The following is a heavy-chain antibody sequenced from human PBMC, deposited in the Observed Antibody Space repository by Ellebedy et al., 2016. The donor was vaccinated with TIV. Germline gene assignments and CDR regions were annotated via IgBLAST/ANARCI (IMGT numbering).Heavy chain of an antibody. CDR2: ISWNSGRI. J-gene: IGHJ5*02. CDR3: AKDFSGGARYFDWRFDP. CDR1: GFTFYNYA. V-gene: IGHV3-9*01. D-gene: IGHD3-9*01. Sequence: PGGSLRLSCAASGFTFYNYAMHWVRQAPGKGLEWVSGISWNSGRIAYADSVEGRFTISRDNAKNSLYLQMNSLRGDDTALYYCAKDFSGGARYFDWRFDPWGQGTLVTVAS.